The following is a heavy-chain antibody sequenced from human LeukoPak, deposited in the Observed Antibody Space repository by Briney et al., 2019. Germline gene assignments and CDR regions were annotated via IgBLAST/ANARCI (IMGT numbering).Heavy chain of an antibody. D-gene: IGHD6-19*01. Sequence: KPSETLSLTCTVSGGSISSYYWSWIRQPPGKGLEWIGYIYYSGGTNRNPSLKSRITISVDTSKNQFSLKLRSVTAADTAVYYCARDSSSGWSYFDYWGQGTLVTVSS. J-gene: IGHJ4*02. CDR2: IYYSGGT. V-gene: IGHV4-59*01. CDR3: ARDSSSGWSYFDY. CDR1: GGSISSYY.